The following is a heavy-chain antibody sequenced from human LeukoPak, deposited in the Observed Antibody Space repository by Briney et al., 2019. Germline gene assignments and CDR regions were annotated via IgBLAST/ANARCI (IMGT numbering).Heavy chain of an antibody. CDR1: GFTFSIYW. D-gene: IGHD2-15*01. CDR3: ARAPHVYCSGGSCYEGY. V-gene: IGHV3-74*01. Sequence: GGSLRLSCAASGFTFSIYWMHWVRQAPGHGLVWFSRINCDGGSTSYADSVKGRFTISRDNAKNSLYLQMNSLRAEDTAVYYCARAPHVYCSGGSCYEGYWGQGTLVTVSS. CDR2: INCDGGST. J-gene: IGHJ4*02.